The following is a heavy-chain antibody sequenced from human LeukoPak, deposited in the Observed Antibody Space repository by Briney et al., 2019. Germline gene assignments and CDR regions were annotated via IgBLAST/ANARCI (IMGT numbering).Heavy chain of an antibody. V-gene: IGHV1-69*06. CDR1: GGTFSSYA. D-gene: IGHD4-17*01. CDR3: ARDAPGRNYGDYRELDY. J-gene: IGHJ4*02. CDR2: IIPMFGTA. Sequence: SAKVSCKASGGTFSSYAISWVRQAPGQGLEWMGGIIPMFGTANYAQKFQGRVTITADKSTSTAYMELSSLRSEDTAVYYCARDAPGRNYGDYRELDYWGQGTLVTVSS.